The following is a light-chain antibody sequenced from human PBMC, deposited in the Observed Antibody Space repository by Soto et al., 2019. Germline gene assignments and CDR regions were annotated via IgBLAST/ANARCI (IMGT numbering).Light chain of an antibody. J-gene: IGKJ1*01. CDR3: QHYNSYLWT. CDR2: DAS. V-gene: IGKV1-5*01. CDR1: QSISSW. Sequence: DIQMTQSASSLSASVGDRVTSTCRASQSISSWLAWYQQKPGKAPKLLIYDASSLESGVPSRFSGSGSGTEFTLTISSLQPDDFATYYCQHYNSYLWTFGQGTKVDIK.